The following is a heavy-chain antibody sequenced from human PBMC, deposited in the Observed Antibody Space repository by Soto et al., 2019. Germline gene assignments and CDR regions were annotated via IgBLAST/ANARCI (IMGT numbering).Heavy chain of an antibody. Sequence: PSETLSLSCTVSGGSISSSSYYWGWIRQPPGKGLEGIGSIYDGGSTYYNPSLKIRVTISVDTSRNQFSPKLSSVTAADTAVYYCARRLHYDSSGFEGGGMDVWGQGTTVTLPS. V-gene: IGHV4-39*01. CDR1: GGSISSSSYY. D-gene: IGHD3-22*01. CDR3: ARRLHYDSSGFEGGGMDV. CDR2: IYDGGST. J-gene: IGHJ6*02.